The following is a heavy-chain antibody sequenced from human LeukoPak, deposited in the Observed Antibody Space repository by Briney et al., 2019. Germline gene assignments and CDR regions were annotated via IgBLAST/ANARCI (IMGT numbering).Heavy chain of an antibody. V-gene: IGHV4-39*01. J-gene: IGHJ4*02. D-gene: IGHD4-17*01. CDR1: GGSISSSSYY. CDR3: ASSDYGDYDY. Sequence: SETLSLTCTVSGGSISSSSYYWGWIRQPPGKGLEWIGSIYYGGSTFYNPSLKSRITISVDTSKNQFSLKLSSVTAADTAVYYCASSDYGDYDYWGQGTLVTVSS. CDR2: IYYGGST.